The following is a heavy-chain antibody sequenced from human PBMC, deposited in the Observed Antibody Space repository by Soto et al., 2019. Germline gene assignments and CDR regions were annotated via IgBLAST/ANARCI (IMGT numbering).Heavy chain of an antibody. J-gene: IGHJ4*02. CDR2: IYPGDSDT. D-gene: IGHD5-12*01. CDR3: ARRWGRGYDGYYFDY. CDR1: GYRFTIYW. Sequence: GESLNSSCKGCGYRFTIYWIGWVRQMHGKGLEWMGIIYPGDSDTRYSPSFQGQVTISADKSISTAYLQWSSLKASDTAMYYCARRWGRGYDGYYFDYWGQGTLVTVSS. V-gene: IGHV5-51*01.